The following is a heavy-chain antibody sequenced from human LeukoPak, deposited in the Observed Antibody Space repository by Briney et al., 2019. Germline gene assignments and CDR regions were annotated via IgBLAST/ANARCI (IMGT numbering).Heavy chain of an antibody. V-gene: IGHV4-39*07. CDR1: GGSISSSSYY. CDR3: ARSSLKYRSGWLDY. J-gene: IGHJ4*02. D-gene: IGHD6-19*01. Sequence: SETLSLTCTVSGGSISSSSYYWGWIRQPPGKGLEWIGSIYYSGSTYYNPSLKSRVTISVDTSKNQFSLKLNSVTAADTAIYYCARSSLKYRSGWLDYWGQGTLVTVSS. CDR2: IYYSGST.